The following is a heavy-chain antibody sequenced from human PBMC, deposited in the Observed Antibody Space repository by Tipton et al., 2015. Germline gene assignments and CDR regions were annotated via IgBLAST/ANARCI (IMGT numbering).Heavy chain of an antibody. D-gene: IGHD2-15*01. CDR1: GDSISSSNW. V-gene: IGHV4-4*02. CDR3: ARGGNNWFDP. Sequence: TLSLTCSVSGDSISSSNWWSWVRQPPGKGLEWIGEIHHGGSTNYNPSLKSRVTMSVDTSKNQFSLHLSSVTAADTAVYYCARGGNNWFDPWGRGTLVTVSS. J-gene: IGHJ5*02. CDR2: IHHGGST.